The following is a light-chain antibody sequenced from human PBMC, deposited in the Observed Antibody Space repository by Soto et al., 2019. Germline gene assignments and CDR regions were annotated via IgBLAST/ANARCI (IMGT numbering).Light chain of an antibody. CDR2: DAS. J-gene: IGKJ1*01. Sequence: DIQMTQSPSTLSASVGDRVTITCRASQNINTWLAWYQQKPGKAPKVLIYDASSLESGVPSRFIGSGSGTEFTLTISSLQPDDFATYYCQQHNSYSWTFGQGTKVEI. V-gene: IGKV1-5*01. CDR3: QQHNSYSWT. CDR1: QNINTW.